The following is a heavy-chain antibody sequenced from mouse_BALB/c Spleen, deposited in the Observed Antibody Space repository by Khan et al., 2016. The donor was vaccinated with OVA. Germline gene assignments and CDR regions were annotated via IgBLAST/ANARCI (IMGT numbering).Heavy chain of an antibody. CDR1: GYTFTDYS. D-gene: IGHD1-2*01. V-gene: IGHV1S29*02. J-gene: IGHJ3*01. Sequence: VQLKQSGPEVVKPGASVKISCRASGYTFTDYSLDWVQQSHGKSLEWIGYIFPNTGDTVYNQKFKTKATLTVNISSSTAHMELRSLTSEESAVYYCARCGYGAFAYWGQGTPVTVSA. CDR2: IFPNTGDT. CDR3: ARCGYGAFAY.